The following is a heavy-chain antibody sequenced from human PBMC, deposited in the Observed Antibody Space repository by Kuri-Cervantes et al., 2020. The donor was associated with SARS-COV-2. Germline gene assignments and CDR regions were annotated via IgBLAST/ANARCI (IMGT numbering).Heavy chain of an antibody. CDR2: ISSDGKNK. CDR3: AKDRAGVHDF. Sequence: GESLKISCVASGFNFSTTDMHRVRQAPGKGLEWVTFISSDGKNKKCMASGKGRFTISRDNSQNTLHLQMKSLRDEDTAIYYCAKDRAGVHDFWGQGTLVTVAS. D-gene: IGHD2-21*01. V-gene: IGHV3-30*18. J-gene: IGHJ4*02. CDR1: GFNFSTTD.